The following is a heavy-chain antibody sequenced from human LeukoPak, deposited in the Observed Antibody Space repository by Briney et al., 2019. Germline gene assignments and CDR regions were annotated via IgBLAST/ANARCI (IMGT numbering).Heavy chain of an antibody. V-gene: IGHV3-23*01. Sequence: GGSLRLSCAASGFTFSSYAMSWVRQAPGKGLEWVSAISGSGGSTYYADSVKGRFTISRDNSKNTLYLQMNSLRAEDTAVYYCAKDRYSDTGEYYYYGMDVWGQGTTVTVSS. J-gene: IGHJ6*02. D-gene: IGHD4-17*01. CDR1: GFTFSSYA. CDR2: ISGSGGST. CDR3: AKDRYSDTGEYYYYGMDV.